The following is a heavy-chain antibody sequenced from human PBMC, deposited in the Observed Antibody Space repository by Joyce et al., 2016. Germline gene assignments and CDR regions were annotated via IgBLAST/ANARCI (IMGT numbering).Heavy chain of an antibody. V-gene: IGHV1-18*04. CDR3: ARGMFDMDA. CDR2: ISGYNGET. D-gene: IGHD3-10*02. J-gene: IGHJ6*02. CDR1: GYTFTSYG. Sequence: QVQLVQSGAEVKKPGASVKVSCKASGYTFTSYGISWVRQAPGQGLEWMGWISGYNGETDSAQKFQGRVTLTSDTSTSTAYMEVRSLRSDDTAVYYCARGMFDMDAWGQGTTVTVSS.